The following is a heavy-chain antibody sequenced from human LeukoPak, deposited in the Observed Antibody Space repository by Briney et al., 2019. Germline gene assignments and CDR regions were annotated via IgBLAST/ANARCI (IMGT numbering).Heavy chain of an antibody. Sequence: ASVKVSCKASGYSFADYYIHWVRQAPGQGLEWMGWIKPDSGGTRSAQKFQGRVTMTRDTSISTAYMELSRLRSDDTAVYYCAREVRGYCSGGSCYGGYYYYYMDVWGKGTTVTVSS. CDR2: IKPDSGGT. CDR3: AREVRGYCSGGSCYGGYYYYYMDV. CDR1: GYSFADYY. V-gene: IGHV1-2*02. D-gene: IGHD2-15*01. J-gene: IGHJ6*03.